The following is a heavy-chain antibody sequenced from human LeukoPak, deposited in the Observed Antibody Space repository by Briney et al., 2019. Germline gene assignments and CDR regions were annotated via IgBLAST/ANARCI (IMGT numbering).Heavy chain of an antibody. D-gene: IGHD3-22*01. J-gene: IGHJ4*02. CDR3: ARVSYDSSGYRVFDY. Sequence: SETLSLTCTVSGGSISSYYWSWIRQPPGKGLEWIGYINYSGSTNYNPSLKSRVTISVDTSKNQFSLKLSSVTAADTAVYYCARVSYDSSGYRVFDYWGQGTLVTVSS. V-gene: IGHV4-59*01. CDR1: GGSISSYY. CDR2: INYSGST.